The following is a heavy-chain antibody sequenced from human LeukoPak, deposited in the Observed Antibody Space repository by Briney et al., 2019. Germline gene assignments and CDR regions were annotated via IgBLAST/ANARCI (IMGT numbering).Heavy chain of an antibody. D-gene: IGHD2-15*01. CDR1: GGSISSGGYY. Sequence: SETLSLTCTVSGGSISSGGYYWTSIRQHPGKGLEWIGYIYYSGSTYYNPSLKSRVTISVDTSKNQFSLRLSSVTPADTAVYYCARDPIRVDDPFDIRGQGTMVTVSS. CDR3: ARDPIRVDDPFDI. J-gene: IGHJ3*02. V-gene: IGHV4-31*03. CDR2: IYYSGST.